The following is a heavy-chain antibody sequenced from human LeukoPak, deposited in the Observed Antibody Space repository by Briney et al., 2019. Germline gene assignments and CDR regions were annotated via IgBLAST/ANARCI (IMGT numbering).Heavy chain of an antibody. J-gene: IGHJ1*01. Sequence: PSETLSLTCTVSGGSISSGDYYWSWIRQPPGKGLEWIGYIYYSGSTYYSPSLKSRVTISVDTSKNQFSLKLSSVTAADTAVYYCARLPIMVGAPRHFQDWGQGTLVIVSS. CDR3: ARLPIMVGAPRHFQD. CDR2: IYYSGST. D-gene: IGHD1-26*01. V-gene: IGHV4-30-4*01. CDR1: GGSISSGDYY.